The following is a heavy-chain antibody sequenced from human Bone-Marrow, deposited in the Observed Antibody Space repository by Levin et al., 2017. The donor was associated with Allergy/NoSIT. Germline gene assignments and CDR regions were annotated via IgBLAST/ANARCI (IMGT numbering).Heavy chain of an antibody. Sequence: GESLKISCAASGFLFSKYWMAWVRQAPGRGLEFVANINKDGSEKFFVDSVKGRFTISRDNTRKSVDLQLNSLRADDTAVYYCVREGFYCSSTNCFPFDYWGQGNLVIVSS. CDR1: GFLFSKYW. J-gene: IGHJ4*02. CDR2: INKDGSEK. D-gene: IGHD2-2*01. V-gene: IGHV3-7*01. CDR3: VREGFYCSSTNCFPFDY.